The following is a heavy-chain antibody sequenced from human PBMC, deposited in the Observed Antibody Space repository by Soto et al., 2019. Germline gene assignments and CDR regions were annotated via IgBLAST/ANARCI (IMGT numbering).Heavy chain of an antibody. J-gene: IGHJ3*02. CDR3: ARRAGPGDAFDI. Sequence: QLQLRESGPGLVKPSETLSLTCTVSGGSVSSGFYFWGWIRQPPGKGLEWLGTISYSGNTYYNPSLRSRVTIPVDTSKNHFSLRLSSVTAADTAVYYCARRAGPGDAFDIWGQGTMVTVYS. CDR2: ISYSGNT. CDR1: GGSVSSGFYF. V-gene: IGHV4-39*02.